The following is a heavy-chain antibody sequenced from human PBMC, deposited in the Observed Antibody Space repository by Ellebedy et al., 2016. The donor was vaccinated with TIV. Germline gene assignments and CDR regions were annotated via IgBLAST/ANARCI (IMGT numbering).Heavy chain of an antibody. CDR2: ISYSAVT. J-gene: IGHJ4*02. D-gene: IGHD3/OR15-3a*01. CDR3: AKGLMIFGLVTVPNGLDY. V-gene: IGHV4-31*03. CDR1: GDSISADYY. Sequence: SETLSLTXTVSGDSISADYYWSWIRQHPGKGLEWIAFISYSAVTYYKSSLKSRAAISVDTSQNQFSLKLHSVTAADTAVYYCAKGLMIFGLVTVPNGLDYWGQGTLVTVSS.